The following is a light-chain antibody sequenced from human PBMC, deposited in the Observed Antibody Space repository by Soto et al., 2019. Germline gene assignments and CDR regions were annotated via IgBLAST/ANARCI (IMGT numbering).Light chain of an antibody. CDR3: QQYGSSPPWT. CDR1: QSVRSMY. CDR2: GAS. J-gene: IGKJ1*01. V-gene: IGKV3-20*01. Sequence: EFVLTQSPCTLSLSPGERATLSCRAIQSVRSMYLAWYQQKPGQAPRLLIYGASSRATGIPDRFSGSVSGTGFTLTISRLEPEDFAVYYCQQYGSSPPWTFGQGTKVDIK.